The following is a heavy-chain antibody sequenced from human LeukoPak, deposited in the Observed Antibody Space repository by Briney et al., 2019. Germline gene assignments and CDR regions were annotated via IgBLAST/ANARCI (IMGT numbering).Heavy chain of an antibody. V-gene: IGHV3-15*01. Sequence: GGSLRLSCAASGFIFNKAWVNWVRHAPGKGGEWVGRIKSKNDGGTADYGSPVKGRFTISRDDSKNTLYLQMNSLISDDTAIYYCTPVMVEDRGFWGQGTLVTVSS. CDR3: TPVMVEDRGF. CDR2: IKSKNDGGTA. D-gene: IGHD2-15*01. CDR1: GFIFNKAW. J-gene: IGHJ4*02.